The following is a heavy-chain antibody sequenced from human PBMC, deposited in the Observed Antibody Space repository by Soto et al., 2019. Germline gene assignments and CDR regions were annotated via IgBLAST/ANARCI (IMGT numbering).Heavy chain of an antibody. CDR1: AGSMRSYN. J-gene: IGHJ5*02. CDR3: ARQFSGTAGRPWWFDP. V-gene: IGHV4-59*08. CDR2: INYSGST. D-gene: IGHD6-6*01. Sequence: PSETLSLTCTVSAGSMRSYNWSWIRQPPGQGLEWIGDINYSGSTNYNPALKSRATISIDTSKNQFSLRLSSVTAADTAVYYCARQFSGTAGRPWWFDPWGQGTLVTVSS.